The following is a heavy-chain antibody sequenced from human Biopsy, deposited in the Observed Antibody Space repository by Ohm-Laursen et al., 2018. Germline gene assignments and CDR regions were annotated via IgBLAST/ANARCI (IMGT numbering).Heavy chain of an antibody. Sequence: ASVKVSCKASGYTFTSYGISWVRQAPGQGLEWMGWINTENGNTIYAQNLQGRVTMTADTSTSTSYMELTRLRSEDSAVYYCAAGTRYSSGWYNAVDFWGQGTMVTVSS. D-gene: IGHD6-19*01. CDR2: INTENGNT. CDR3: AAGTRYSSGWYNAVDF. V-gene: IGHV1-18*01. J-gene: IGHJ3*01. CDR1: GYTFTSYG.